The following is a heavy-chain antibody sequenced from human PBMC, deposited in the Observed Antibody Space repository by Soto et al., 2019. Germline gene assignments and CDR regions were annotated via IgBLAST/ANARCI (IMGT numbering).Heavy chain of an antibody. CDR1: GGSISSGDYY. CDR2: IYYSGST. J-gene: IGHJ3*02. V-gene: IGHV4-30-4*01. D-gene: IGHD1-1*01. Sequence: KPSETLSLTCTVSGGSISSGDYYWSWIRQPPGKGLEWIGYIYYSGSTYYNPSLKSRVTISVDTSKNQFSLKLSSVTAADTAVYYCATETERGDDAFGIWGQGTMVTVSS. CDR3: ATETERGDDAFGI.